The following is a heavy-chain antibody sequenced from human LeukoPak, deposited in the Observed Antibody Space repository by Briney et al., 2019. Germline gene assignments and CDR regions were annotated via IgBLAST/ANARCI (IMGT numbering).Heavy chain of an antibody. D-gene: IGHD2-15*01. Sequence: SVKVSCKASGGTFSSYAISWVRQAPGQGLEWMGGIIPIFGTANYAQKFQGRVTITADESTSTAYMELSSLRSEDTAVYYCVRAKTGGYCSGGSCYYFDYWGQGTLVPVSS. CDR3: VRAKTGGYCSGGSCYYFDY. V-gene: IGHV1-69*13. CDR1: GGTFSSYA. J-gene: IGHJ4*02. CDR2: IIPIFGTA.